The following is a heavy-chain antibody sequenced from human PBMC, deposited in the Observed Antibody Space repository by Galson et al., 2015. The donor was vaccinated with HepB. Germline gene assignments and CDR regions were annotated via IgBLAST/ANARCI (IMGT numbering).Heavy chain of an antibody. CDR3: ARGDYYGSGSPYCFDY. CDR2: IYSGGST. V-gene: IGHV3-66*01. D-gene: IGHD3-10*01. CDR1: GFTVSSNY. Sequence: SLRLSCAASGFTVSSNYMSWVRQAPGKGLEWVSVIYSGGSTYYADSVKGRFTISRDNSKNTLYLQMNSLRAEDTAVYYCARGDYYGSGSPYCFDYWGQGTLVTVSS. J-gene: IGHJ4*02.